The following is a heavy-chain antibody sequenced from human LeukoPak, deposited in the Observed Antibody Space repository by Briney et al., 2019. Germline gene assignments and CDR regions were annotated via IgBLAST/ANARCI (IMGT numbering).Heavy chain of an antibody. CDR3: ARDRDDILTGYLDV. Sequence: SETLSLTCAVYGGSFSGYYWSWIRQPPGKGLEWIGEINHSGSTNYNPSLKSRVTISVDTSKNQFSLKLSSVTAADTAVYYCARDRDDILTGYLDVWGKGTTVTVSS. CDR2: INHSGST. V-gene: IGHV4-34*01. CDR1: GGSFSGYY. D-gene: IGHD3-9*01. J-gene: IGHJ6*04.